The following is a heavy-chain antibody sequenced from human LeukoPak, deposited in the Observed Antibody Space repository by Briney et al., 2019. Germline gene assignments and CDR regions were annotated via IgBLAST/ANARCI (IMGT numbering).Heavy chain of an antibody. J-gene: IGHJ4*02. CDR2: IYYSGST. CDR3: ARGPDGCGSSCSLDY. V-gene: IGHV4-59*01. D-gene: IGHD6-13*01. CDR1: GGSISSYY. Sequence: SETLSLTCTVSGGSISSYYWSWIRQPPGKGLEWIGYIYYSGSTNYNPSLKSRVTISVDTSKNQFHLKLSSVTAADTAVYYCARGPDGCGSSCSLDYWGQGTLVTVSS.